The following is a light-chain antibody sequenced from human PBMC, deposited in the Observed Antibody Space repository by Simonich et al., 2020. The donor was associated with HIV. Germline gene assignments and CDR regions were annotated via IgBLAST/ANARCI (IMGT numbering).Light chain of an antibody. J-gene: IGLJ3*02. CDR3: SSYIISGV. CDR2: DVT. CDR1: SSDVNPSHS. V-gene: IGLV2-14*03. Sequence: QSALTQPASVSGSPGQSITISCTGTSSDVNPSHSLSWYQHHPGQAPKLMIYDVTKRPPGVSNRASGSKSGNTASLTISGLQAEDEAHYYCSSYIISGVFGGGTKLTVL.